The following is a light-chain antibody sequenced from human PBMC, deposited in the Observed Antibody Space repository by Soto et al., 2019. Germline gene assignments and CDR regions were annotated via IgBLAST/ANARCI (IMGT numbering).Light chain of an antibody. J-gene: IGLJ2*01. CDR1: SGSIASNY. Sequence: NFMLTQPHSVSESPGKTVTISCTGSSGSIASNYVQWYQQRPGSAPTDVIYEDKQRPSGVPDRFSGSIDSSSNSASLTISGLKTEDEADYYCQSYDSSNYVVFGGGTQLTVL. CDR2: EDK. CDR3: QSYDSSNYVV. V-gene: IGLV6-57*02.